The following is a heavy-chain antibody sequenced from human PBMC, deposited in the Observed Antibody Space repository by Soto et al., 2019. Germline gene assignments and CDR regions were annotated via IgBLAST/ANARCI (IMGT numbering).Heavy chain of an antibody. V-gene: IGHV6-1*01. CDR1: GDSVSSSSAA. Sequence: QVQLQQSGPGLVKPSQTLSLTCAISGDSVSSSSAAWNWIRQSPSRGLEWLGRTYYRSMWYTDYAVAVKSRLTINADTSENQVSLKLKCVTPEDTAVYYCARENPAFTLKITLFSWFDPWGQGTLVTVSS. CDR3: ARENPAFTLKITLFSWFDP. D-gene: IGHD1-20*01. CDR2: TYYRSMWYT. J-gene: IGHJ5*02.